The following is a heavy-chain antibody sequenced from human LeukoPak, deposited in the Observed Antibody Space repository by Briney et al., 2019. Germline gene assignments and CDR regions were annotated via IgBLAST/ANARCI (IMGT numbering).Heavy chain of an antibody. D-gene: IGHD3-22*01. CDR1: GGSISSYY. J-gene: IGHJ5*02. Sequence: PSETLSLTCTVSGGSISSYYWSWIRQPPGKGLEWIGYIYYSGSTNYNPSLKSRVTISVDTSKNQFSLKLNSVTAADTAVYYCARDRKRFYYDTWGQGTLVTVSS. CDR3: ARDRKRFYYDT. CDR2: IYYSGST. V-gene: IGHV4-59*01.